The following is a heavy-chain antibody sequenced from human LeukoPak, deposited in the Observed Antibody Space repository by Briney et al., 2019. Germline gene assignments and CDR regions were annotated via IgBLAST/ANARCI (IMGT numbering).Heavy chain of an antibody. CDR3: ARHTDDLGYFQH. V-gene: IGHV4-4*02. D-gene: IGHD3-16*01. CDR1: GGSISSTNW. CDR2: VHLSGRT. Sequence: SGTLSLTCGVSGGSISSTNWWTWVRQPPGEGLEWIGEVHLSGRTNYNPSLESRVTMSVDMSENHISLKLTSVTAADTAVYYCARHTDDLGYFQHWGQGTLVTVSS. J-gene: IGHJ1*01.